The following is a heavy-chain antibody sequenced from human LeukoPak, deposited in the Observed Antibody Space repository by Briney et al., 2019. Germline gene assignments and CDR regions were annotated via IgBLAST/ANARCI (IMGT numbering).Heavy chain of an antibody. CDR1: GYTFTSYG. CDR2: IIPIFGTA. Sequence: SVKVSCKAPGYTFTSYGISWVRQAPGQGLEWMGGIIPIFGTANYAQKFQGRVTITADESTSTAYMELSSLRSEDTAVYYCARGYYDSSGYPNYFDYWGQGTLVTVSS. V-gene: IGHV1-69*13. D-gene: IGHD3-22*01. J-gene: IGHJ4*02. CDR3: ARGYYDSSGYPNYFDY.